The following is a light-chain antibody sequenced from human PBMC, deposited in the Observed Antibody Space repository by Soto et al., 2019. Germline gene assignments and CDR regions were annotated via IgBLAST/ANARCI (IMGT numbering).Light chain of an antibody. CDR3: QQRSNWPLFT. V-gene: IGKV3-11*01. CDR1: QSISSS. Sequence: IVLTQSPATLSLSPGEGATLSCRASQSISSSVAWYQQKPGQAPRLLIYSASHRAAGIPARFSGSGSETDFTLTISSLEPEDFAVYYCQQRSNWPLFTVGPGTKVDVK. CDR2: SAS. J-gene: IGKJ3*01.